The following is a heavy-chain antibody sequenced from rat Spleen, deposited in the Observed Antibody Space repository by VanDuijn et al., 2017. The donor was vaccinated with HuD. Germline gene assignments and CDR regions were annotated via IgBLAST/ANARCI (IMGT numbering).Heavy chain of an antibody. CDR1: GFTFSNYY. D-gene: IGHD1-7*01. V-gene: IGHV5-20*01. J-gene: IGHJ2*01. Sequence: EVQLAESGGGLVQPGRSMKLSCTALGFTFSNYYMAWVRQAPTKGLEWVASISYDGSSTYYRDSVKGRFTISRDNAKSTLYLQMDSLRSEDTATYYCTTDQHGSFDYWGQGVMVTVSS. CDR2: ISYDGSST. CDR3: TTDQHGSFDY.